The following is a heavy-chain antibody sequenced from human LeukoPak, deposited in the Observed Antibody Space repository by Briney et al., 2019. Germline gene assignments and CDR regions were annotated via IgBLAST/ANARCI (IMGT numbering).Heavy chain of an antibody. CDR2: ISGSGGST. D-gene: IGHD6-13*01. Sequence: PGGSLRLSCAASGFTFSSYVMSWVRQAPGKGLEWVSSISGSGGSTYYADSVKGRFTISRDNSKNTLYLQMNSLRAEDTAVYYCAIIAAAGFSFDYWGQGTLVTVSS. V-gene: IGHV3-23*01. J-gene: IGHJ4*02. CDR3: AIIAAAGFSFDY. CDR1: GFTFSSYV.